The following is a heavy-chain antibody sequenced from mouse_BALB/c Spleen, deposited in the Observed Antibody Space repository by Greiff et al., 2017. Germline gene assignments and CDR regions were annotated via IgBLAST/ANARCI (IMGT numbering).Heavy chain of an antibody. J-gene: IGHJ2*01. V-gene: IGHV1-69*02. CDR3: ARGRPIDY. CDR1: GYTFTSYW. Sequence: VQLQQSGAELVKPGASVKLSCKASGYTFTSYWMHWVKQRPGQGLEWIGEIDPSDSYTNYNQKFKGKATLTVDKSSSTAYMQLSSLTSEDSAVYYCARGRPIDYWGQGTTLTVSS. CDR2: IDPSDSYT.